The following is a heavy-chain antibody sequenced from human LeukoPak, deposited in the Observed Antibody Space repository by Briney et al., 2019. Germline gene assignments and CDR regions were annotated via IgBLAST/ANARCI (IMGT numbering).Heavy chain of an antibody. D-gene: IGHD6-6*01. V-gene: IGHV4-34*01. CDR2: INHSGST. J-gene: IGHJ5*02. CDR1: GGSFSGYY. Sequence: SETLSLTCAVYGGSFSGYYWSWIRQPPGKGLEWIGEINHSGSTNYNASLKRRVTISVDTSTNQLPLKRSSVTGADTAVYYCAGGPPRIAARIWFHPWGQGTLVTVSS. CDR3: AGGPPRIAARIWFHP.